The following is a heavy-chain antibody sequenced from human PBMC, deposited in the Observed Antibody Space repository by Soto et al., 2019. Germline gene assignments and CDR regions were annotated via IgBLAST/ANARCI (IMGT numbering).Heavy chain of an antibody. Sequence: SETLSLTCSVSSGSISTSGYYWGWIRQPPGTGLEWIGGISCSGSTYYNPSLKSRLTISVDTSKNHFSLKLTSVTAADTAVYFCARRGSRLSVAVAAFDYWSQGTLVTVSS. CDR3: ARRGSRLSVAVAAFDY. CDR1: SGSISTSGYY. V-gene: IGHV4-39*02. J-gene: IGHJ4*02. D-gene: IGHD6-19*01. CDR2: ISCSGST.